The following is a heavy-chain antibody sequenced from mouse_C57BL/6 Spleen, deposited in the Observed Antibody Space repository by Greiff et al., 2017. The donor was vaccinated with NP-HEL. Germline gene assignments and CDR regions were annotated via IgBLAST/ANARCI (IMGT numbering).Heavy chain of an antibody. Sequence: EVQLQQSGAELVRPGASVKLSCTASGFNIKDDYMHWVKQRPEQGLEWIGWIDPENGDTEYASKFQGKATIPADTSSNTAYLQLSSLTSEDTAVYYCTTRATTVVWYFDVWGTGTTVTVSS. CDR3: TTRATTVVWYFDV. CDR1: GFNIKDDY. V-gene: IGHV14-4*01. CDR2: IDPENGDT. J-gene: IGHJ1*03. D-gene: IGHD1-1*01.